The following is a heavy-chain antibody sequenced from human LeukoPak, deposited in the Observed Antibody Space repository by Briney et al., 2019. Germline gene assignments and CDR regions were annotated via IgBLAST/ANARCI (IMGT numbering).Heavy chain of an antibody. J-gene: IGHJ4*02. CDR2: IKHDGSEK. D-gene: IGHD6-19*01. CDR3: ARAQLLVLDY. CDR1: GLTLSGQW. Sequence: GGSLRLSCAASGLTLSGQWMNWVRQAPGQGLEWVANIKHDGSEKYYVDSVKGRFTISRDDAKNSLSLQMNSVRAEDTAVYYCARAQLLVLDYWGQGTLVTVSS. V-gene: IGHV3-7*01.